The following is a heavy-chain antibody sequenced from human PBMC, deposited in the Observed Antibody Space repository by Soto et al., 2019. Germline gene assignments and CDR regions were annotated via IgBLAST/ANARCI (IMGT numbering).Heavy chain of an antibody. V-gene: IGHV3-64*01. Sequence: EVQLVESGGGLVQPGGSLRLSCAASGFTFSSYAMHWVRQAPGKGLEYVSAISSNGGSTHYANSVKGRLTISRDNSKNTLYLQMGSLRAEVMAVYYCARDGLRQYAFDIWGQGTMVTVSS. D-gene: IGHD4-17*01. J-gene: IGHJ3*02. CDR1: GFTFSSYA. CDR2: ISSNGGST. CDR3: ARDGLRQYAFDI.